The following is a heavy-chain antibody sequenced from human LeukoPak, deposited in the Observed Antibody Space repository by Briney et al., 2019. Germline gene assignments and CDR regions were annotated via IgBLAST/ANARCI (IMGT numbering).Heavy chain of an antibody. CDR1: GYSISSGYY. CDR3: AHPVNDAFDI. D-gene: IGHD4-11*01. CDR2: IYHSGST. J-gene: IGHJ3*02. Sequence: PSETLSPTCTVSGYSISSGYYWGWIRQPPGKGLEWIGSIYHSGSTYYNPSLKSRVTISVDTSKNQFSLKLSSVTAADTAVYYCAHPVNDAFDIWGQGTMVTVSS. V-gene: IGHV4-38-2*02.